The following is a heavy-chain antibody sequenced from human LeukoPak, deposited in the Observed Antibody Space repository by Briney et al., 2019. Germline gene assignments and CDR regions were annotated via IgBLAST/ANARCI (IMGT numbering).Heavy chain of an antibody. J-gene: IGHJ3*02. V-gene: IGHV4-59*01. Sequence: PSETLSLTCTVSGGSISSYYWSWIRQPPGKGLEWIGYIYYSGSTNYNPSLKSRVTISVDTSKNPFSLKLSSVTAADTAVYYCARERYCSSTSCHDDAFDIWGQGTMVTVSS. CDR2: IYYSGST. D-gene: IGHD2-2*01. CDR1: GGSISSYY. CDR3: ARERYCSSTSCHDDAFDI.